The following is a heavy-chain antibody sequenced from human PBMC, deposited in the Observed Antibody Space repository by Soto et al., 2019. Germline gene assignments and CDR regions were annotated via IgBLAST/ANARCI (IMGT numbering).Heavy chain of an antibody. Sequence: SETLSLTCTVSGGSISSGDYYWSWIRQPPGKGLEWIGYIYYSGSTYYNPSLKSRVTISVDTPKNQFPLKLRSVTAADTAVHYCARGYYYGSGSYYSAFGWFDPWGQGTLVTAPQ. D-gene: IGHD3-10*01. CDR1: GGSISSGDYY. CDR2: IYYSGST. V-gene: IGHV4-30-4*01. J-gene: IGHJ5*02. CDR3: ARGYYYGSGSYYSAFGWFDP.